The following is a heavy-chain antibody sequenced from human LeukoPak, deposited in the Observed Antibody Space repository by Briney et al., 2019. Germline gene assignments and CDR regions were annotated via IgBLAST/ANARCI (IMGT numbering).Heavy chain of an antibody. CDR1: GITFDNNG. Sequence: GGSLRLSCAASGITFDNNGMNWVRQAPGKGLEWVSGINWNGDTTGYADSVKGRFTISRDNAKNSLYLQMDSLRAEDTAVYYCAREGYYYDSSGYYYALDYWGQGTLVTVSS. J-gene: IGHJ4*02. CDR2: INWNGDTT. D-gene: IGHD3-22*01. V-gene: IGHV3-20*04. CDR3: AREGYYYDSSGYYYALDY.